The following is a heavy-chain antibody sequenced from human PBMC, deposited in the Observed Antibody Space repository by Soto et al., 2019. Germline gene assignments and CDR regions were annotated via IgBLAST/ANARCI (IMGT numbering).Heavy chain of an antibody. CDR2: IYSGGST. D-gene: IGHD6-13*01. CDR1: GFTVSSNY. V-gene: IGHV3-66*01. Sequence: PGGSLRLSCAASGFTVSSNYMSWVRQAPGKGLEWVSVIYSGGSTYYADSVKGRFTISRDNSKNTLYLQMNSLRAEDTAVYYCARASPPTYIAAAEGPWFDPWGQGTLVTVSS. J-gene: IGHJ5*02. CDR3: ARASPPTYIAAAEGPWFDP.